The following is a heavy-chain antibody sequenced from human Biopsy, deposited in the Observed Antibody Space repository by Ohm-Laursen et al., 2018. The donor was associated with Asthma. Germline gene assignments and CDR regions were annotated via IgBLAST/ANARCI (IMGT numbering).Heavy chain of an antibody. CDR1: GFTFGDYW. CDR2: ISWNSGTI. J-gene: IGHJ6*02. CDR3: ARDMGAGPNQPPSGSGSSHLYGMDA. D-gene: IGHD3-10*01. Sequence: SLRLSCAASGFTFGDYWMSWVRQAPGKGLEWVSGISWNSGTIGYADSVKGRFTISRDNAKNSLYLQMNSLGPEDTAVYYCARDMGAGPNQPPSGSGSSHLYGMDAWGQGTTVTVSS. V-gene: IGHV3-9*01.